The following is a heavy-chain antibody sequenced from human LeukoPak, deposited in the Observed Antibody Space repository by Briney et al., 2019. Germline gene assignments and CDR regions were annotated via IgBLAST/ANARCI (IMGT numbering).Heavy chain of an antibody. J-gene: IGHJ4*02. Sequence: GGSLRLSCAASGFTFSSYWMSWVRQAPGRGLEWVANIKQDGSEKYYVDSVKGRFTISRDNSKNTLYLQMNSLRAEDTAVYYCARRAGGYSHPYDYWGQGILVTVSS. D-gene: IGHD4-23*01. CDR3: ARRAGGYSHPYDY. V-gene: IGHV3-7*03. CDR1: GFTFSSYW. CDR2: IKQDGSEK.